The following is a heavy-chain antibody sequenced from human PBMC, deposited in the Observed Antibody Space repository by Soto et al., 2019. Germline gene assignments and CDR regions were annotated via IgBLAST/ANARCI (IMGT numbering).Heavy chain of an antibody. CDR3: ATSAAAPGNY. D-gene: IGHD6-13*01. CDR1: GFTFSSYW. J-gene: IGHJ4*02. V-gene: IGHV3-7*01. CDR2: VKGDGSDT. Sequence: GGSLRLSCAASGFTFSSYWMSWVRQAPGKGLEWVANVKGDGSDTYYVDSVKGRFTISRDNAKNSLYLQMNSLRAEDTAVYYCATSAAAPGNYWGQGTLVTVSS.